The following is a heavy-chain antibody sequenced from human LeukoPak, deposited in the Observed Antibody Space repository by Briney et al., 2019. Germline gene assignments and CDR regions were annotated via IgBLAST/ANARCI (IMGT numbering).Heavy chain of an antibody. CDR1: GFSFSNSA. D-gene: IGHD3-22*01. Sequence: GGSLRLSCGASGFSFSNSAMSWVRQAPGKGLEWVSGISGSGGSTYYADSVKGRFTISRDNSKNTVYLHMHSLRAEDTAVYYCARAMMVVANLWGVFDYWGQGTLVTVSS. CDR2: ISGSGGST. J-gene: IGHJ4*02. CDR3: ARAMMVVANLWGVFDY. V-gene: IGHV3-23*01.